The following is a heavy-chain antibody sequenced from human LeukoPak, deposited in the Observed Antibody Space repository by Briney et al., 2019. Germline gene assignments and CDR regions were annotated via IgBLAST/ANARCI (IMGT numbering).Heavy chain of an antibody. V-gene: IGHV3-15*01. CDR2: IKSKTDGGTT. CDR1: GFTFSNAW. D-gene: IGHD3-3*01. J-gene: IGHJ4*02. CDR3: ATDALLDFWSGYHFDY. Sequence: KSGGSLRLSCAASGFTFSNAWMSWVRQAPGKGLEWVGRIKSKTDGGTTDYAAPVKGRFTISRDDSKNTLYLQMNSLKTEDTAVYYCATDALLDFWSGYHFDYWGRGTLVTVSS.